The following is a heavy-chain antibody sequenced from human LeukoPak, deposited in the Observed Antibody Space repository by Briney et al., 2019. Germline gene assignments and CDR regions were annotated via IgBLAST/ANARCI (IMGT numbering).Heavy chain of an antibody. J-gene: IGHJ5*02. D-gene: IGHD3-9*01. CDR2: INPNSGGT. Sequence: ASVKVSCKASGYTFTGYYMHWVRQAPGQGLEWMGRINPNSGGTNYAQKFQGRVTMTRDTSISTAYMELSRLRSDDTAVYYCARDHNPYIPIDKFDTYNWFDPWGQGTLVTVSS. V-gene: IGHV1-2*06. CDR1: GYTFTGYY. CDR3: ARDHNPYIPIDKFDTYNWFDP.